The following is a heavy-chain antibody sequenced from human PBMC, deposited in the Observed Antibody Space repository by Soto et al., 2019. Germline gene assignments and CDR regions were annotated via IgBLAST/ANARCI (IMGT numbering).Heavy chain of an antibody. CDR1: GGTFSSYA. V-gene: IGHV1-69*13. Sequence: SVKVSCKASGGTFSSYAISWVRQAPGQGLERMGGIIPIFGTANYAQKFQGRVTITADESTSTAYMELSSLRSEDTAVYYCAGDNDSSGSTSGRAFDIWGQGTMVTVSS. J-gene: IGHJ3*02. CDR3: AGDNDSSGSTSGRAFDI. CDR2: IIPIFGTA. D-gene: IGHD3-22*01.